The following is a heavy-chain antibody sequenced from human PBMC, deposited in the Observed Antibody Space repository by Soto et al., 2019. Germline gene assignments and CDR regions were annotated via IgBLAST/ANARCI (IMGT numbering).Heavy chain of an antibody. CDR2: ISGSGGST. D-gene: IGHD1-20*01. V-gene: IGHV3-23*01. J-gene: IGHJ4*02. Sequence: GGSLRLSCAASGFTFSSYAMSWVRQAPGKGLGWVSAISGSGGSTYYADSVKGRFTISRDNSKNTLYLQMNSLRAEDTAVYYFEKALYYNWNYFDSWGQGTRVTVSS. CDR3: EKALYYNWNYFDS. CDR1: GFTFSSYA.